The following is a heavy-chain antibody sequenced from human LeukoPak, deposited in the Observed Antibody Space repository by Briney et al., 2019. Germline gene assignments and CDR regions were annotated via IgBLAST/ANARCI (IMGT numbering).Heavy chain of an antibody. CDR2: IKSKTEGVTT. CDR3: STDGGRYRRGDY. D-gene: IGHD1-26*01. Sequence: PVGSLRLSCAASGFTFSNAWMGWGRQAPGKGLEWVGRIKSKTEGVTTDCAPPVKGRYTITRDDSKNTLYLQMNSLKTEDTAVYYCSTDGGRYRRGDYWGQGTLVTVSS. J-gene: IGHJ4*02. V-gene: IGHV3-15*01. CDR1: GFTFSNAW.